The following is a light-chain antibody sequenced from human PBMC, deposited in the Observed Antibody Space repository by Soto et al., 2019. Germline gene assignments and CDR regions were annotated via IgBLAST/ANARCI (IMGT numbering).Light chain of an antibody. V-gene: IGKV3-20*01. Sequence: EIVFTQSTGTLSLSPGERATLSCRASRSVSSSYLAWYQQKPAQPPRLLIYGASSRAAGIPDRFSGSGSETDFTLTISRLEPDDFAVYHCQQYGDSPPTFGQGTKVDI. J-gene: IGKJ1*01. CDR2: GAS. CDR3: QQYGDSPPT. CDR1: RSVSSSY.